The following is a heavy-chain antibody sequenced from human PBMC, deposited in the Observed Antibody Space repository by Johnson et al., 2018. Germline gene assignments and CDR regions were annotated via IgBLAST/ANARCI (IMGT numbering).Heavy chain of an antibody. Sequence: QVQLQESGPGLVKPSQTLSLTCAISGDSVSSNSAAWNWIRQSPSRGLEWLGRTYYRSKWYNDYAVSVKIRITINPDTSKNQFSLQLNSVTPKDTAVYYCARMGHLYDINYYYYYMDVWGKGTTVTVSS. CDR3: ARMGHLYDINYYYYYMDV. D-gene: IGHD3-9*01. CDR2: TYYRSKWYN. V-gene: IGHV6-1*01. J-gene: IGHJ6*03. CDR1: GDSVSSNSAA.